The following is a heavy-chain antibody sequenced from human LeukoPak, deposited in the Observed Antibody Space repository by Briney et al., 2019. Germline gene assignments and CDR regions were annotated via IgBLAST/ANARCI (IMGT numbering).Heavy chain of an antibody. CDR1: GFTFSSYA. D-gene: IGHD3-10*01. V-gene: IGHV3-30*04. CDR2: AAYDGSHK. CDR3: AREHYYGSGIYFYSYYYSMDV. J-gene: IGHJ6*03. Sequence: GRSQRLSCAASGFTFSSYALHWVRQAPGKGLEWVAVAAYDGSHKYYAESVKGRFTISRDNSKNTQYLQMNSLRPEDTAVYYCAREHYYGSGIYFYSYYYSMDVWGKGTTVTVSS.